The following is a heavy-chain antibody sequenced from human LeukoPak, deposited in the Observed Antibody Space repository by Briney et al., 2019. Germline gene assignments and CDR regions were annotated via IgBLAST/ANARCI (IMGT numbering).Heavy chain of an antibody. V-gene: IGHV4-39*01. CDR1: GGSLTSSSYY. D-gene: IGHD5-24*01. CDR2: IYYSGST. CDR3: ASQGNVEMATISGGGLPFLDY. J-gene: IGHJ4*02. Sequence: SETLSLTCTVSGGSLTSSSYYWGWIRQPPGKGLEWIGSIYYSGSTYYNPSLKSRVTISVDTSKNQFSLKLSSVTAADTAVYHCASQGNVEMATISGGGLPFLDYWGQGTLVTVSS.